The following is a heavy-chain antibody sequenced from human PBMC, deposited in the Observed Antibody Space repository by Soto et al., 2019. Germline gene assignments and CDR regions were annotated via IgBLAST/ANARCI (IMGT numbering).Heavy chain of an antibody. CDR1: GFTFSTYG. V-gene: IGHV3-30*18. CDR3: AKDQSVLQFDSSGYYSYFYGMDV. Sequence: QVPLVESGGGVVQPGRSLRLSCAASGFTFSTYGMHWVRQAPGKGLEWVAVISYDGSNKYYGDSVKGRFTISRDNSKNTVYVQMNSLRAEDTAVYYCAKDQSVLQFDSSGYYSYFYGMDVWGQGTTVTVSS. D-gene: IGHD3-22*01. CDR2: ISYDGSNK. J-gene: IGHJ6*02.